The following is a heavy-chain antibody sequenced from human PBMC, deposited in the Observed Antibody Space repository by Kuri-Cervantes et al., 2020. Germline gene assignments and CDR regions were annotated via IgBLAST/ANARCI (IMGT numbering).Heavy chain of an antibody. D-gene: IGHD3-22*01. CDR1: GYTFTSYG. Sequence: ASVKVSCKASGYTFTSYGISWVQQAPGQGLEWMGWISAYNGNTNYAQKLQGRVTMATDTSTGTAYMELRSLRSDDTAVYYCARDYYYDSHWFDPWGQGTLVTVSS. CDR2: ISAYNGNT. J-gene: IGHJ5*02. V-gene: IGHV1-18*01. CDR3: ARDYYYDSHWFDP.